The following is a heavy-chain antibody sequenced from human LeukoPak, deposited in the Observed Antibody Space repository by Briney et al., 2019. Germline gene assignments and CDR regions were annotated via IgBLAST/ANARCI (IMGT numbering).Heavy chain of an antibody. CDR3: ATDIVVVPV. J-gene: IGHJ4*02. CDR1: GFSLSNSA. CDR2: IVASSGST. D-gene: IGHD2-2*01. V-gene: IGHV3-23*01. Sequence: GGSLRLSCAASGFSLSNSAMSWVRQAPGKGLEWLSLIVASSGSTFYADSVKGRFTISRDNAKNSLYLQMNSLRAEDTAVYYCATDIVVVPVWGQGTLVTVSS.